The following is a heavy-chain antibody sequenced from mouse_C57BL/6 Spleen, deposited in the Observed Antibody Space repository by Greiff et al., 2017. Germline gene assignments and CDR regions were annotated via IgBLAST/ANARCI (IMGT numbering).Heavy chain of an antibody. V-gene: IGHV1-64*01. CDR2: IHPNSGST. J-gene: IGHJ3*01. Sequence: QVQLQQPGAELVKPGASVKLSCKASGYTFTSYWMHWVKQRPGQGLEWIGMIHPNSGSTNYNEKFKSKATLTVDKTSSTAYMKLSSLSSEDSAVYYSAKEGYSSEAWFADWGQGTLVTVSA. D-gene: IGHD2-5*01. CDR1: GYTFTSYW. CDR3: AKEGYSSEAWFAD.